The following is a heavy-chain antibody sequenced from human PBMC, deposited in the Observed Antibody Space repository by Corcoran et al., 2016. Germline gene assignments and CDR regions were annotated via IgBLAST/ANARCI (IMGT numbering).Heavy chain of an antibody. D-gene: IGHD5-18*01. CDR1: GGSFSGYY. J-gene: IGHJ4*02. CDR2: INHSGST. Sequence: QVQLQQWGAGLLKPSETLSLTCAVYGGSFSGYYWSWIRQPPGKGLEWIGEINHSGSTNYNPSLKSRVTISVDTSKNQFSLTLSSVTAADTAVYYCARRPLYSYGPIDYWGQGTLVTVSS. V-gene: IGHV4-34*01. CDR3: ARRPLYSYGPIDY.